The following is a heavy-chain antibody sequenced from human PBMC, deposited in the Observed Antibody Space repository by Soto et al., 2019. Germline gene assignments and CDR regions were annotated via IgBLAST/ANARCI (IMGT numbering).Heavy chain of an antibody. CDR3: ARGVGYCSGGSCYDLVPWGELNWFDP. J-gene: IGHJ5*02. D-gene: IGHD2-15*01. CDR1: GFTFSSYS. Sequence: GGSLRLSCAASGFTFSSYSMNWVRQAPGKGLEWVSSISSSSSYIYYADSVKGRFTISRDNAKNSLYLQMNSLRAEDTAVYYCARGVGYCSGGSCYDLVPWGELNWFDPWGQGTLVTVSS. V-gene: IGHV3-21*01. CDR2: ISSSSSYI.